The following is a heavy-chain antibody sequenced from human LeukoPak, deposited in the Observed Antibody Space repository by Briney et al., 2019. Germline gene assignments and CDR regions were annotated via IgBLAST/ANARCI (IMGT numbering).Heavy chain of an antibody. CDR1: GFTFNSYA. CDR2: ITTRTNTFAT. D-gene: IGHD3-10*01. Sequence: PGGSLRLSCAASGFTFNSYAMSWVRQASGKGLEWVGRITTRTNTFATAYAGSVKGRFTISRDDSKNMAYLEMNSLKTEDTAVYYCTRLFNYGFDYWGQGALVTVSS. V-gene: IGHV3-73*01. CDR3: TRLFNYGFDY. J-gene: IGHJ4*02.